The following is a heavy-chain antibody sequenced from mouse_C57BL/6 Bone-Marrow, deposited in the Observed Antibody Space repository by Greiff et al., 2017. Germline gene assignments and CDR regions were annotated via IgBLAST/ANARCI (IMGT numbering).Heavy chain of an antibody. D-gene: IGHD2-1*01. Sequence: EVQRVESGEGLVKPGGSLKLSCAASGFTFSSSAMSWVRQTPEKRLEWVAYISSGGDYIYYADTVKGRFTISRDNARNTLYLQMSRLKSEDTAMYYCTRDGGNSSYWGQGTLVTVSA. CDR2: ISSGGDYI. CDR1: GFTFSSSA. V-gene: IGHV5-9-1*02. CDR3: TRDGGNSSY. J-gene: IGHJ3*01.